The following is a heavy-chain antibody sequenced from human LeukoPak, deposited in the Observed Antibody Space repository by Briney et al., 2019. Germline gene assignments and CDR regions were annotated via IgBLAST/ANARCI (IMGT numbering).Heavy chain of an antibody. CDR3: AREPKYCSGGSCQDY. Sequence: GGSLRLSCAASGFTFSSYSMNWVRRAPGKGLEWVSSISSSSSYIYYADSVKGRFTISRDNAKNSLYLQMNSLRAEDTAVYYCAREPKYCSGGSCQDYWGQGTLVTVSS. CDR2: ISSSSSYI. V-gene: IGHV3-21*01. CDR1: GFTFSSYS. D-gene: IGHD2-15*01. J-gene: IGHJ4*02.